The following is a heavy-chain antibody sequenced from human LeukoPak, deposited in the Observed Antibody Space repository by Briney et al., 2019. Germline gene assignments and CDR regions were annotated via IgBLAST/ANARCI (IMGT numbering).Heavy chain of an antibody. Sequence: GGSLRLSCAASRFTFISYPINFPMSWVRQAPGKGLEGVSAVSGSGDSTYYADSVKGRFTISRDNAKNTLYLQMNTLRAEDTAVFYCASRDQSCSGGSCYPIDYWGQGILVTVSS. V-gene: IGHV3-23*01. CDR2: VSGSGDST. CDR1: RFTFISYPINFP. J-gene: IGHJ4*02. CDR3: ASRDQSCSGGSCYPIDY. D-gene: IGHD2-15*01.